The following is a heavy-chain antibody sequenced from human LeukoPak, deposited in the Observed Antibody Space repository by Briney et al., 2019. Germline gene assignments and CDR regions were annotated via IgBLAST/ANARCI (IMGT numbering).Heavy chain of an antibody. CDR1: GFTVSSNY. J-gene: IGHJ4*02. Sequence: GGSLRLSCAASGFTVSSNYMSWVRQAPGKGLEWVSVIYSGGSTYYADSVKGRFTISRDNSKNTLYLQMNSLRPEDTAVYYCAKDKAVAGADYFDYWGQGILVTVSS. CDR2: IYSGGST. CDR3: AKDKAVAGADYFDY. D-gene: IGHD6-19*01. V-gene: IGHV3-66*01.